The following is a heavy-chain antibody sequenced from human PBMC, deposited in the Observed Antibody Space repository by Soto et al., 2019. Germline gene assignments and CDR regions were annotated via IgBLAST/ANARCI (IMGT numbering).Heavy chain of an antibody. Sequence: ASVKVSCKVSGYTLTELSMHWVRQAPGKGLEWMGGFDPEDGETIYAQKFQGRVTMTEDTSTDTAYMELSSLRSEDTAVYYCATGGYSNFFNWFDPWGQGTLVTVSS. J-gene: IGHJ5*02. CDR2: FDPEDGET. CDR3: ATGGYSNFFNWFDP. D-gene: IGHD4-4*01. CDR1: GYTLTELS. V-gene: IGHV1-24*01.